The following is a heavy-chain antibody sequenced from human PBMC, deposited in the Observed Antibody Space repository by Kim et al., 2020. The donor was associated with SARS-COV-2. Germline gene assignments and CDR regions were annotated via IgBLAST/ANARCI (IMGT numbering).Heavy chain of an antibody. J-gene: IGHJ6*02. CDR3: TRTPNYYYFAMDV. V-gene: IGHV5-10-1*01. Sequence: TYSPSFQGHVTSSAAKSDNTAYLQWNSLKASDTAVYYCTRTPNYYYFAMDVWGQGTTVTVSS.